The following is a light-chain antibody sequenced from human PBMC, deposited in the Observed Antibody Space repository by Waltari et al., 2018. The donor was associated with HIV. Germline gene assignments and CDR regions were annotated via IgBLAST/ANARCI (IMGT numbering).Light chain of an antibody. Sequence: QSVLTQPPSASGPPGQRVTISCSGSSSNIGSNTVNWYQQLPGTAPKLLIYSTNQRPSGVPDRFSGSKSGTSASLAISGLQSEDEADYYCAAWDGSLNGHVVFGGGTKLTVL. CDR3: AAWDGSLNGHVV. CDR1: SSNIGSNT. CDR2: STN. V-gene: IGLV1-44*01. J-gene: IGLJ2*01.